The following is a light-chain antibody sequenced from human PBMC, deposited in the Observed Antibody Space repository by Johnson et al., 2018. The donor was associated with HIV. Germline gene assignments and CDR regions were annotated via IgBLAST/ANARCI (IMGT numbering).Light chain of an antibody. Sequence: QSVLTQPPSVSAAPGQKVTISCSGSSSNIGNNYVSWYQQLPGTAPKLLIFENNKRPSGIPDRFSGSKSGTSATLGITGLQTGDEADYYCGTWDSSLSADYGFGTGTKVTV. V-gene: IGLV1-51*02. CDR2: ENN. CDR3: GTWDSSLSADYG. J-gene: IGLJ1*01. CDR1: SSNIGNNY.